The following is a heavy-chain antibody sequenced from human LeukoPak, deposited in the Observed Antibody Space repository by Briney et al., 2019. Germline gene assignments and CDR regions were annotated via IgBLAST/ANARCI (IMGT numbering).Heavy chain of an antibody. CDR2: INHSGST. CDR3: ARGSLSTVVTPNRFDP. J-gene: IGHJ5*02. V-gene: IGHV4-34*01. Sequence: SGTLSLTCAVYGGSFSGYYWSWIRQPPGKGLEWIGEINHSGSTNYNPSLKSRVTISVDTSKNQFSLKLSSVTAADTAVYYCARGSLSTVVTPNRFDPWGQGTLVTVSS. CDR1: GGSFSGYY. D-gene: IGHD4-23*01.